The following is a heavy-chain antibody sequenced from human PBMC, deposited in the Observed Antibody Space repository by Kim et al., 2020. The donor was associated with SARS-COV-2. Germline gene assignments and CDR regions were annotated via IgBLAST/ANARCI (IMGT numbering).Heavy chain of an antibody. CDR1: GGSISSSSYY. J-gene: IGHJ3*02. D-gene: IGHD3-22*01. CDR3: ASRGVTMIVVVTGVDAFDI. Sequence: SETLSLTCTVSGGSISSSSYYWGWIRQPPGKGLEWIGNIYYSGSTYYNPSLKSRVTISVDTSKNQFSLKLSSVTAADMAVYYCASRGVTMIVVVTGVDAFDIWGQGTMVTVSS. V-gene: IGHV4-39*01. CDR2: IYYSGST.